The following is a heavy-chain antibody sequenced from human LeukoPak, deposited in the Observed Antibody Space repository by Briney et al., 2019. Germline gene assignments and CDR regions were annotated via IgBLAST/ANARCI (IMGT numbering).Heavy chain of an antibody. V-gene: IGHV1-3*01. D-gene: IGHD2-15*01. Sequence: ASVKVSCKASGYTSTSYAMHWVRQAPGQRLEWMGWINAGNGNTKYSQKFQGRVTITADESTSTAYMELSSLRSEDTAVYYCASDEYPPYCSGGSCYSKFDYWGQGTLVTVSS. CDR1: GYTSTSYA. CDR3: ASDEYPPYCSGGSCYSKFDY. CDR2: INAGNGNT. J-gene: IGHJ4*02.